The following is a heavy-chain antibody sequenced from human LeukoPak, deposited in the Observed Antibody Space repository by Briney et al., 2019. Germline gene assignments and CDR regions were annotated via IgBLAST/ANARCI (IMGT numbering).Heavy chain of an antibody. CDR1: GFTVNTND. CDR3: AKEEARWEWFDP. Sequence: GGSLRLSCAASGFTVNTNDMGWVRQAPGKGLEWVSVIDSGGRTFYADSVKGRFTISRDNSKNTLDLQMNSLRVEDTAVYYCAKEEARWEWFDPWGQGTLVTVSS. V-gene: IGHV3-66*01. CDR2: IDSGGRT. J-gene: IGHJ5*02. D-gene: IGHD1-26*01.